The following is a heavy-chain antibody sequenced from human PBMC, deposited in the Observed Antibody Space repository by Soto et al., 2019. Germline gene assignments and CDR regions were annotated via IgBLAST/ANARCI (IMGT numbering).Heavy chain of an antibody. CDR2: INVGHGNI. J-gene: IGHJ4*02. CDR3: ARFFHALSVFDY. V-gene: IGHV1-3*01. Sequence: QVQLVQSGAEVKKPGASVKVSCKASGYTFTAFSIHWVRQAPGQRLEWMGFINVGHGNIEYSQKFQGRVTIIRDTSASTVYMELSSLRSEDTAVYYCARFFHALSVFDYWGQGTLVTVSS. CDR1: GYTFTAFS. D-gene: IGHD3-16*02.